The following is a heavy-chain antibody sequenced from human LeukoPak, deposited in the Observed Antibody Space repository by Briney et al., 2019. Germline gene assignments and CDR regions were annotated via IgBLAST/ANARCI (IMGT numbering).Heavy chain of an antibody. CDR2: VNPNSGGT. J-gene: IGHJ5*02. D-gene: IGHD6-19*01. CDR3: ARDGFEEQWLGEGWFDP. CDR1: GGTFSSYA. V-gene: IGHV1-2*02. Sequence: GASVKVSCKASGGTFSSYAISWVRQAPGQGLEWMGWVNPNSGGTNYAQKFQGRVTMTRDTSISTAYMELSRLRSDDTAVYYCARDGFEEQWLGEGWFDPWGQGTLVTVSS.